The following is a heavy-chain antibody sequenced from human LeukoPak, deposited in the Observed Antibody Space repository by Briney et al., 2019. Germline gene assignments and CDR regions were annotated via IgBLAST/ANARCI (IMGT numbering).Heavy chain of an antibody. Sequence: AGSLRLSCAASGFTFSSYHMNWVRQAPGKGLEWVTYIHSSGSTIYYADSEKGRFTISRDNAKNSLYLQMNSLRAEDTAVYHCARDGTAVITNYYYGMDVWGQGTTVTVSS. CDR2: IHSSGSTI. V-gene: IGHV3-48*03. CDR1: GFTFSSYH. D-gene: IGHD4-17*01. J-gene: IGHJ6*02. CDR3: ARDGTAVITNYYYGMDV.